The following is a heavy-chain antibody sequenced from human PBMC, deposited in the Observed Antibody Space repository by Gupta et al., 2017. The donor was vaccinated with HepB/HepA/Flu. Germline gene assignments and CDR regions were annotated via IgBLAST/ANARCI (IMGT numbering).Heavy chain of an antibody. Sequence: QVQLVQSGAEVKKPGASVKVSCKTSGYSFTTYNISWVRQAPGQGLEWMGWISGYNGQTDSAQQFQGRVAMTTDTSMGVAYLELRSLRSDDTAVYYCARENVVGAHDYWGQGTLVTVSS. J-gene: IGHJ4*02. V-gene: IGHV1-18*04. D-gene: IGHD3-3*01. CDR2: ISGYNGQT. CDR3: ARENVVGAHDY. CDR1: GYSFTTYN.